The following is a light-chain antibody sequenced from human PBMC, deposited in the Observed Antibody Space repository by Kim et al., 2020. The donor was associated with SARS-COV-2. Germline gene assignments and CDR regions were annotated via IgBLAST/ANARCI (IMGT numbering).Light chain of an antibody. CDR1: SSDVGGYNY. Sequence: QSALTQPASVSGSPGQSITISCTGTSSDVGGYNYVSWYQQHPGKAPKLMIYDVSKRPSGVSNRFSGSKSGNTASLTISALQAEDEADYYCSSYTSSSSEVFGGGTKVTVL. CDR2: DVS. CDR3: SSYTSSSSEV. J-gene: IGLJ3*02. V-gene: IGLV2-14*01.